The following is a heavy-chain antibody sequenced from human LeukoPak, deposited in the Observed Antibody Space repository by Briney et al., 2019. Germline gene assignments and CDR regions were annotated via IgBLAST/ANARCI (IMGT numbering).Heavy chain of an antibody. CDR3: ARTWFGESHNWFDP. CDR2: ISGSGGST. D-gene: IGHD3-10*01. Sequence: GGSLRLSCAASGFTFSSYPMSWVRQAPGKGLEWVSAISGSGGSTYYADSVKGRFTISRDNSKNTLYLQMNSLRAEDTAVYYCARTWFGESHNWFDPWGQGTLVTVSS. CDR1: GFTFSSYP. V-gene: IGHV3-23*01. J-gene: IGHJ5*02.